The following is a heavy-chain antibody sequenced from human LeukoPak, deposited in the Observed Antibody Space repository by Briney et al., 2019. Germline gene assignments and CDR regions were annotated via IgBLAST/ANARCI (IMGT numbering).Heavy chain of an antibody. Sequence: GGSLRLSCAASGFTFSSYWMHWVRQAPGKGLVWVSRINSDGSSTTYADSVKGRFTISRDNAKNTLYLQMNSLRVEDTAVYCCARADSDYYGDAFDIWGQGTMVTVSS. CDR1: GFTFSSYW. CDR2: INSDGSST. D-gene: IGHD3-22*01. CDR3: ARADSDYYGDAFDI. V-gene: IGHV3-74*01. J-gene: IGHJ3*02.